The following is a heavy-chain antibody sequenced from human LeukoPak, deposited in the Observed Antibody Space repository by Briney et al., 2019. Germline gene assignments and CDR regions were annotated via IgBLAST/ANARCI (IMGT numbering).Heavy chain of an antibody. V-gene: IGHV3-7*03. CDR1: GFTFSSYA. CDR3: ARDTVGATERYFDY. D-gene: IGHD1-26*01. J-gene: IGHJ4*02. CDR2: IKQDGSEE. Sequence: GGSLRLSCAASGFTFSSYAMNWVRQAPGKGLEWVANIKQDGSEEYYVDSVKGRFTISRDNAKNSLYLQMNSLRSDDTAVYYCARDTVGATERYFDYWGQGTLVTVSS.